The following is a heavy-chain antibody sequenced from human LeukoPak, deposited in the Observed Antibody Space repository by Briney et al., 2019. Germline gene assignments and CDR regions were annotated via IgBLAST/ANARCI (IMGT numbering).Heavy chain of an antibody. J-gene: IGHJ4*02. D-gene: IGHD5-12*01. CDR3: ARGGYSCDY. CDR2: IWYDGSGE. Sequence: GGSLRLSCVASGFTFSNYAMHWVRQAPGKGLEWVAVIWYDGSGEYYADSVKGRFTVSRDNSKNSLFLQMDSLRAEDSAVYYCARGGYSCDYWGQGTLVTVSS. V-gene: IGHV3-33*01. CDR1: GFTFSNYA.